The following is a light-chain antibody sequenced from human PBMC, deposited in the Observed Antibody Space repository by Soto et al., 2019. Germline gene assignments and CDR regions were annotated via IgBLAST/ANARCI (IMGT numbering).Light chain of an antibody. CDR1: QNIYTY. V-gene: IGKV1-39*01. Sequence: DIPMTQSPSSLSSSVGDRVAITCRASQNIYTYLNWYQQKPGKAPKLLIYAASSLQRGVPSWFTGSGSGTDFTLTIRSLQPEDRAVYYCQHSYSTPLTFGGGTKVEI. CDR2: AAS. J-gene: IGKJ4*01. CDR3: QHSYSTPLT.